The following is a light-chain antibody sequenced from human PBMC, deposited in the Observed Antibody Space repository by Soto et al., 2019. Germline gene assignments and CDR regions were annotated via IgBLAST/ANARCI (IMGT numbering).Light chain of an antibody. V-gene: IGKV3-15*01. CDR1: QSVTSN. CDR3: QQYNNWPIT. J-gene: IGKJ5*01. Sequence: EIVMTQSPATLSVSPGERVTLSCRSSQSVTSNLAWYQQKPGQAPRLLIYGASTRATGIPARFSGSGSETEFTLTINSLQSEDSAVYLCQQYNNWPITFGQGTRLEIK. CDR2: GAS.